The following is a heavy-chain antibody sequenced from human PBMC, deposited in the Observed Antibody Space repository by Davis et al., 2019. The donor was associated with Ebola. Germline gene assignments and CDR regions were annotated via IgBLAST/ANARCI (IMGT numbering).Heavy chain of an antibody. CDR3: ARGRTVPNFYYGMDV. Sequence: SETLSLTCTVSGGSISTYHWNWIRQPPGKGLEWIGYIYYGGTTKYNPSLTSRVTISVGPSRNQVSLNLSSVTAADTAVYYCARGRTVPNFYYGMDVWGQGTTVTVSS. D-gene: IGHD4-11*01. CDR2: IYYGGTT. J-gene: IGHJ6*02. CDR1: GGSISTYH. V-gene: IGHV4-59*08.